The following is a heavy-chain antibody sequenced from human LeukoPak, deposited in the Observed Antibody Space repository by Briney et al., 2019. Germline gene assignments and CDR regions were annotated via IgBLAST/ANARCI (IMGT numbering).Heavy chain of an antibody. CDR1: GFTFSSYS. V-gene: IGHV3-48*02. Sequence: PGGSLRLSCAASGFTFSSYSMNRVRLAPGKGLEWVSYISSSSSTIYYADSVKGRFTISRDNAKNSLYLQMNSLRDEDTAVYYCARASSSGWDYYYYGMDVWGQGTTVTVSS. CDR2: ISSSSSTI. CDR3: ARASSSGWDYYYYGMDV. J-gene: IGHJ6*02. D-gene: IGHD6-19*01.